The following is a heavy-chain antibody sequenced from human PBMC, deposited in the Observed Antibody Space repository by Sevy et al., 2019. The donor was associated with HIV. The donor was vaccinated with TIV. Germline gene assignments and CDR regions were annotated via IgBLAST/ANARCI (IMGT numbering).Heavy chain of an antibody. CDR3: ARDLERYSSGWYYYYYGMDV. D-gene: IGHD6-19*01. V-gene: IGHV3-30-3*01. J-gene: IGHJ6*02. Sequence: GGSLRLSCAASGFTFSSYAMHWVRQAPGKGLERVAVISYDGSNKYYADSVKGRFTISRDNSKNTLYLQMNSLRAEDTAVYYCARDLERYSSGWYYYYYGMDVWCQGTTVTVSS. CDR1: GFTFSSYA. CDR2: ISYDGSNK.